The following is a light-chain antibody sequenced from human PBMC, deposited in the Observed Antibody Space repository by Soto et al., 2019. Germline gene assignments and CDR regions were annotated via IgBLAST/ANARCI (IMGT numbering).Light chain of an antibody. J-gene: IGKJ5*01. V-gene: IGKV1-12*01. CDR3: QQAKSFPIA. Sequence: IQTTQSPSSLSASLGDRVIMTCRASLTISSWVAWYQQIPGNAPKLLIYDASILQTGVPSRFSGSGSGTDFTLTINSLQPEDFATFYCQQAKSFPIAFGQGTRLEIK. CDR1: LTISSW. CDR2: DAS.